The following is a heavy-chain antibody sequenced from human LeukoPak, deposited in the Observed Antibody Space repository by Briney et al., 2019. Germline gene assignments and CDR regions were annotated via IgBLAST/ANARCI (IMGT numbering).Heavy chain of an antibody. CDR1: GFTFSSYG. Sequence: GGSLRLSCAASGFTFSSYGMSWVRQAPGKGLEWVSAISGSGGSTYYADSVKGRFTISRDNSKNTLYPQMNSLRAEDTAVYYCAKSYSYYYYYMDVWGKGTTVTISS. CDR2: ISGSGGST. V-gene: IGHV3-23*01. J-gene: IGHJ6*03. CDR3: AKSYSYYYYYMDV.